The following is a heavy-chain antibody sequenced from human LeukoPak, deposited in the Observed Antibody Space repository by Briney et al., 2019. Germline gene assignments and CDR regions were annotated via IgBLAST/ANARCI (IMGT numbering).Heavy chain of an antibody. D-gene: IGHD3-16*01. V-gene: IGHV3-7*01. J-gene: IGHJ4*02. CDR1: GLTLSGQW. CDR2: IKHDGSEK. CDR3: AYTNNLKY. Sequence: GGSLRLSCAASGLTLSGQWMNWVRQAPGQGLEWVANIKHDGSEKYYVDSVKGRFTISRDDAKNSLPLQMNSVRAEDTAVYYCAYTNNLKYWGQGTLVTVSS.